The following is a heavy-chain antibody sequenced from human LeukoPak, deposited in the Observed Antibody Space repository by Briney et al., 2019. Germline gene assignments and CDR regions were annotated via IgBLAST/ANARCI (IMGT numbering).Heavy chain of an antibody. J-gene: IGHJ4*02. CDR3: ARGRRIVPAAIYYFDY. V-gene: IGHV1-8*03. CDR2: KNPNSGNT. CDR1: GYTFTSYD. D-gene: IGHD2-2*02. Sequence: PAASVKVSCKASGYTFTSYDINWVRQATGQGLEWMGWKNPNSGNTGYAQKFQGRVTITRNTSISTAYMELSSLRSEDTAVYYCARGRRIVPAAIYYFDYWGQGTLVTVSS.